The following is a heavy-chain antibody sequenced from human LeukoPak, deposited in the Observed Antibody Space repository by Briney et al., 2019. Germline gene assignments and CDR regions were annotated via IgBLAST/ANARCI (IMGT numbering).Heavy chain of an antibody. CDR3: ARDLSDSGYDYYFDY. J-gene: IGHJ4*02. Sequence: SETLSLTCTVSGGSISSYYRSWIRQPPGKGLEWIGYIYYSGSTNYNPSLKSRVTISVDTSKNQFSLKLSSVTAADTAVYYCARDLSDSGYDYYFDYWGQGTLVTVSS. V-gene: IGHV4-59*01. D-gene: IGHD5-12*01. CDR1: GGSISSYY. CDR2: IYYSGST.